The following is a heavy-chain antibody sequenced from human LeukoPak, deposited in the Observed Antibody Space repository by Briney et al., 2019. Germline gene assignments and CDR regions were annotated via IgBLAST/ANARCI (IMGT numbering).Heavy chain of an antibody. V-gene: IGHV4-34*01. D-gene: IGHD6-6*01. CDR1: GGSFSGYY. Sequence: SETLSLTCAGYGGSFSGYYWSWIRQPPGKGLEWIGEINHSGSTNYNPSLKSRVTISVDTSKNQFSLKLSSVTAADTAVYYCARGPPAYMSSSSRKVTRKYYFDYWGQGTLVTVSS. CDR3: ARGPPAYMSSSSRKVTRKYYFDY. CDR2: INHSGST. J-gene: IGHJ4*02.